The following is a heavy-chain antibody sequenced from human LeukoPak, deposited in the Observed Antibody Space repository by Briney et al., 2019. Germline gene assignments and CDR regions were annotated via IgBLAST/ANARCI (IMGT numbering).Heavy chain of an antibody. V-gene: IGHV4-59*08. Sequence: PSETLSLTCTVSGGSISSYYWSWIRQPPGKGLEWIGYIHYSGSTNYNPSLKSRVTISVDTSKNQFSLKLSSVTAADTAVYYCARLYYTRNFDCWGQGTLVTVSS. CDR3: ARLYYTRNFDC. J-gene: IGHJ4*02. CDR1: GGSISSYY. D-gene: IGHD3-22*01. CDR2: IHYSGST.